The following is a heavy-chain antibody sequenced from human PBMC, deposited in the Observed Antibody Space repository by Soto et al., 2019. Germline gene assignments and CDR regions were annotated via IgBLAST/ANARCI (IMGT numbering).Heavy chain of an antibody. CDR2: INPGSGYT. D-gene: IGHD2-15*01. J-gene: IGHJ4*02. CDR1: AYTFSNFA. V-gene: IGHV1-3*01. Sequence: QVQLVQSGAEVKKPGASVTVSCSASAYTFSNFAIHWVRQAPGQRLEWMGWINPGSGYTQYSPNFQGRLSLTRDSSANTAYMDLGSLKSEDTAVYYCARRVADGQFDYWGQGTLVTVSS. CDR3: ARRVADGQFDY.